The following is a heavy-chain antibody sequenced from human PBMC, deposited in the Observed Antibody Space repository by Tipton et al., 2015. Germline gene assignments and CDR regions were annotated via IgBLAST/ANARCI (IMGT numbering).Heavy chain of an antibody. CDR2: IYYTGTT. J-gene: IGHJ4*02. V-gene: IGHV4-39*02. D-gene: IGHD3-9*01. CDR3: ACQDYDSLTRDYQTVDY. Sequence: TLSLTCSVSGDSISSGRYYWGWIRQSPEKGLEWIGSIYYTGTTHYNPSLKGRFAMSVDTSNTHFSLRLTSLTASDTAVYYCACQDYDSLTRDYQTVDYWGQGTLVTVSS. CDR1: GDSISSGRYY.